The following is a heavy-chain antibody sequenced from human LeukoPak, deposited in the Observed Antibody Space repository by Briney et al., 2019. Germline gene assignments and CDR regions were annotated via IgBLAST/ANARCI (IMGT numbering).Heavy chain of an antibody. D-gene: IGHD6-13*01. CDR3: ARSGYSISWYY. V-gene: IGHV4-34*01. CDR1: GGSFSGYY. Sequence: TSSETLSLTCAVYGGSFSGYYWTWIRQPPGKGLEWIGEVNHSGTTNYKPSLKSRVTISVDKSKNHLSLKLTSVTAADTAVYYCARSGYSISWYYWGQGTLVTVSS. J-gene: IGHJ4*02. CDR2: VNHSGTT.